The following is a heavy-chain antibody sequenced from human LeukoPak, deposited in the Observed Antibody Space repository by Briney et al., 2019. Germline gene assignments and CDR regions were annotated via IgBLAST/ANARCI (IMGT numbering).Heavy chain of an antibody. V-gene: IGHV4-34*01. D-gene: IGHD5-18*01. CDR1: GGSFSGYY. J-gene: IGHJ4*02. CDR2: INHSGST. Sequence: SETLSLTCAVYGGSFSGYYWSWIRQPPGKGLEWIGEINHSGSTNYNPSLKSRVTISVDTSKNQFSLKLSSVTAADTAVYYCARGYSYGYLSFDYWGQGTLVTVSS. CDR3: ARGYSYGYLSFDY.